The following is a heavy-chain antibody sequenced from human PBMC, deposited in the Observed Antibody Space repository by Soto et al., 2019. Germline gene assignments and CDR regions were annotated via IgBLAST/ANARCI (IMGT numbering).Heavy chain of an antibody. J-gene: IGHJ4*02. CDR2: TGNKANSYTT. D-gene: IGHD1-26*01. CDR3: ARLSGNYYPDY. CDR1: GFTFSDHY. V-gene: IGHV3-72*01. Sequence: EVQLVESGGGLVQPGGSLRLSCAASGFTFSDHYMDWGRQAPGKGLEWVGRTGNKANSYTTEYAASVKGRFTISRDDSKNSLYLQMNSLKTEDTAVYYCARLSGNYYPDYWGQGTLVTVSS.